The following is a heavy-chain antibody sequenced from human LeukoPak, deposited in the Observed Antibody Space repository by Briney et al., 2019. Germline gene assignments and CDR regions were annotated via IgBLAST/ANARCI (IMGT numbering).Heavy chain of an antibody. CDR2: ISSSSSYI. CDR3: ARYLAAADDY. D-gene: IGHD6-13*01. V-gene: IGHV3-21*01. CDR1: GFTFSSYS. Sequence: AGGSLRLSCAASGFTFSSYSMNWVRQAPGKGLEWVSSISSSSSYIYYADSVKGRFTISRDNAKNSLYLQMNSLRAEDTAVYYCARYLAAADDYWGQGTLVTVSS. J-gene: IGHJ4*02.